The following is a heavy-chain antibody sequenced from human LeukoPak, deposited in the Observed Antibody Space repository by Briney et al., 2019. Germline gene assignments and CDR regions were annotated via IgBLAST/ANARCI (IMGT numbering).Heavy chain of an antibody. CDR2: IYYSGST. CDR3: VRHDGRGGATMGAFDS. Sequence: TLSLTCTVSGGSISSGGYYWSWIRQHPGKGLEWIGYIYYSGSTYYNPSLKSRVTISVDTSKNQFSLKLSSVTAADTAVYYCVRHDGRGGATMGAFDSWGQGSLVTVSS. D-gene: IGHD4/OR15-4a*01. CDR1: GGSISSGGYY. V-gene: IGHV4-31*03. J-gene: IGHJ5*01.